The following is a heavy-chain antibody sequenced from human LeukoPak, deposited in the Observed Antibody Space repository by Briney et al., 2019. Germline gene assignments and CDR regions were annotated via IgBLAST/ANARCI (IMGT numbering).Heavy chain of an antibody. V-gene: IGHV3-53*01. D-gene: IGHD3-3*01. Sequence: GGSLRLSCTVSGFTVSSNSMSWVRQAPGKGLEWVSFIYSGDTHYSDSVKGRFTISRDHSKNTLYLQMNSLRAEDTAVYYCARGSRFGVVGRDAFDIWGQGTVVTVSS. J-gene: IGHJ3*02. CDR2: IYSGDT. CDR1: GFTVSSNS. CDR3: ARGSRFGVVGRDAFDI.